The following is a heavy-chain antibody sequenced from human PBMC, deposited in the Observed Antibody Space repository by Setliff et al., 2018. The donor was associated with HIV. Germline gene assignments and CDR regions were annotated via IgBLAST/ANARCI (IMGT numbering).Heavy chain of an antibody. J-gene: IGHJ6*03. Sequence: ASVKVSCKASGYTFNNFDINWVRQTAGQGLEWVGWMNPKTGNTGYAHRFQGRVSITRSTYTGTAYMELTGLKPEDTAAYFCARIAVGGSHGPDYHMDVWGGGTMVTVTS. D-gene: IGHD6-13*01. CDR1: GYTFNNFD. CDR2: MNPKTGNT. CDR3: ARIAVGGSHGPDYHMDV. V-gene: IGHV1-8*03.